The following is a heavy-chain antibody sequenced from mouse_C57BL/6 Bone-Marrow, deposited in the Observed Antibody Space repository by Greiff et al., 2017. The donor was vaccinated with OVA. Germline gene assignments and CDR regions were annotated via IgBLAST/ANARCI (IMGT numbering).Heavy chain of an antibody. Sequence: EVMLVESGGGLVKPGGSLKLSCAASGFTFSSYAMSWVRQTPEKRLEWVATISDGGSYTYYQDNVKGRFTISSDNAKNNLYLQMSHLKSEDTSMLYYDYNGGRDYWGQGTTLTVSS. J-gene: IGHJ2*01. CDR3: DYNGGRDY. CDR1: GFTFSSYA. D-gene: IGHD1-1*01. V-gene: IGHV5-4*03. CDR2: ISDGGSYT.